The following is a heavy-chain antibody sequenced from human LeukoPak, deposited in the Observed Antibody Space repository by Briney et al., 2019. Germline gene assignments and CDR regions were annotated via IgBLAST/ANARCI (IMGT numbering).Heavy chain of an antibody. CDR3: AKDLWSGGSCCDAFDI. CDR1: GFTFSVYG. CDR2: ISYDGSNK. J-gene: IGHJ3*02. D-gene: IGHD2-15*01. Sequence: GGSLRLSCAASGFTFSVYGMHWVRQAPGKGLEWVAVISYDGSNKYYADSVKGRFTISRDNSKNTLYLQMNSLRAEDTAVYYCAKDLWSGGSCCDAFDIWGQGTMVTVSS. V-gene: IGHV3-30*18.